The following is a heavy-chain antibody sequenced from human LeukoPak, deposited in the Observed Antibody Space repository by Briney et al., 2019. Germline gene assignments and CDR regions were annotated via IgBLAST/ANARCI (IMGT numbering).Heavy chain of an antibody. V-gene: IGHV4-59*08. CDR3: ARRASSTYDSSGYWFDP. D-gene: IGHD3-22*01. CDR2: IYYSGST. J-gene: IGHJ5*02. Sequence: PSETLSLTCTVSGGSISSYYWSWIRQPPGKGLEWIGYIYYSGSTNYNPSLKSRVTISVDTSKNQFSLKLSSVTAADTAVYYCARRASSTYDSSGYWFDPWGQGTLVTVSS. CDR1: GGSISSYY.